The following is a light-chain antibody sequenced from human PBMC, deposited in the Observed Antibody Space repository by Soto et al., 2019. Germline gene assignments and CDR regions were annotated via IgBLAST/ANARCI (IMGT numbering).Light chain of an antibody. V-gene: IGKV3-20*01. CDR1: QSIRSNY. J-gene: IGKJ1*01. CDR3: QQYGSSPRP. CDR2: GAS. Sequence: VVLTQSPCTLSFSPGERATLYSRASQSIRSNYVAWYQQKPGQGPRLLIYGASSRATGIPDRFSGSGSGTDFTLIISRLEPEDFAMYYCQQYGSSPRPFGQGTKVDI.